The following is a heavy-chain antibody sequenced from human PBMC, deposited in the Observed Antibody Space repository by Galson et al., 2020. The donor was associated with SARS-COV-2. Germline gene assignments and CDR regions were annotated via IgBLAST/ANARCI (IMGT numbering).Heavy chain of an antibody. CDR2: ISYDGSNK. V-gene: IGHV3-30*04. J-gene: IGHJ4*02. Sequence: GGSLRPSCAASGFTFSSYAMHWVRQAPGKGLEWVAVISYDGSNKYYADSVKGRFTISRDNSKNTLYLQMNSLRAEDTAVYYCARDERIYDILTGADYWGQGTLVTVSS. D-gene: IGHD3-9*01. CDR1: GFTFSSYA. CDR3: ARDERIYDILTGADY.